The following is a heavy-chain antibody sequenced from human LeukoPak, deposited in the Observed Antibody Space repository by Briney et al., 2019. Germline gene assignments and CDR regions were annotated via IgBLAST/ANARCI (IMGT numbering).Heavy chain of an antibody. CDR3: ARDFHDRYDY. J-gene: IGHJ4*02. CDR1: GFTFSSYA. D-gene: IGHD3-3*01. Sequence: GGSLRLSCAASGFTFSSYAMHWVRQAPGRGLEWVAVISYDGSNKYYADSVKGRLTISRDNSKNTLYLQMNSLRAEDTAVYYCARDFHDRYDYWGQGTLVTVSS. CDR2: ISYDGSNK. V-gene: IGHV3-30*04.